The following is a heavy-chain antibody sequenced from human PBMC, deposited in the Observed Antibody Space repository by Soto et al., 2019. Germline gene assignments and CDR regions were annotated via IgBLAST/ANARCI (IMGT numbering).Heavy chain of an antibody. J-gene: IGHJ4*02. D-gene: IGHD1-26*01. CDR1: GFTFSGSA. CDR2: IRSKANSYAT. Sequence: EVQLVASGGGLVQPGGSLKLSCAASGFTFSGSAMHWVRQASGKGLEWVGRIRSKANSYATAYAASVKGRFTISRDDSKNTAYLQMNSLKTADTAVYYCTSGNIVGATPFDYWGQGTLVTVSS. CDR3: TSGNIVGATPFDY. V-gene: IGHV3-73*02.